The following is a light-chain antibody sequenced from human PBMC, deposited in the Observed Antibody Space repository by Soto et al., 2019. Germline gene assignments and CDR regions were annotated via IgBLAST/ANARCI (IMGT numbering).Light chain of an antibody. CDR1: QSVSSN. CDR3: QQYNNWPPWT. CDR2: GAS. V-gene: IGKV3-15*01. J-gene: IGKJ1*01. Sequence: EIVMTQSPATLSVSPGDRATLSCRASQSVSSNLAWYQQKPCQAPRLIIYGASTRATGIPARFSGSGSGTEFTLTISSRQSEDFAVYYCQQYNNWPPWTFGQGTKVEIK.